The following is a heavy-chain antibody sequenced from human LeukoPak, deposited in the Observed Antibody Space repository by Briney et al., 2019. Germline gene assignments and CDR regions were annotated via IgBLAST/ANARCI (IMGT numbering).Heavy chain of an antibody. CDR3: ARDLEVTVFPPQVY. D-gene: IGHD2-21*02. J-gene: IGHJ4*02. CDR1: GGTFSSYA. V-gene: IGHV1-69*13. Sequence: SVKVSCKASGGTFSSYAISWVREAPGQGLEWMGEIMPIFGTANYAQKFQGRVTITADESTSTAYMELSSLRSEDTAVYYCARDLEVTVFPPQVYWGQGTLVTVSS. CDR2: IMPIFGTA.